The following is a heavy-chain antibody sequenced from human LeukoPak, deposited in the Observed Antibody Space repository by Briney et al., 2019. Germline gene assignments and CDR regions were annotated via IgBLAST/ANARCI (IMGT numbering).Heavy chain of an antibody. D-gene: IGHD6-13*01. CDR2: IKQDGSEK. J-gene: IGHJ4*02. Sequence: GGSLRLSCAASGFTFSNAWMSWVRQAPGKGLEWVANIKQDGSEKYYVDSVKGRFTISRDNAKNSLYLQMNSLRAEDTAVYYCARDLSRIAAAGTLLDYWGQGTLVTVSS. V-gene: IGHV3-7*01. CDR3: ARDLSRIAAAGTLLDY. CDR1: GFTFSNAW.